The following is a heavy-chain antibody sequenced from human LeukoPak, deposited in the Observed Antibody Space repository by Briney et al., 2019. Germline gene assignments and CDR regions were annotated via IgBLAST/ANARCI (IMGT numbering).Heavy chain of an antibody. CDR3: ARIQDMVRGVTDY. Sequence: SVKVSCKASGGTFSSYAISWVRQAPGQGLEWMGRIIPIFGTANYAQKFQGRVTITTDESTSTAYMELSSLRSEDAAVYYCARIQDMVRGVTDYWGQGTLVTVSS. CDR1: GGTFSSYA. CDR2: IIPIFGTA. V-gene: IGHV1-69*05. J-gene: IGHJ4*02. D-gene: IGHD3-10*01.